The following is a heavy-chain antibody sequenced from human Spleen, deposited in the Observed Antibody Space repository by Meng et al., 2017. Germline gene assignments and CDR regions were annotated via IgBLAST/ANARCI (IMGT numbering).Heavy chain of an antibody. Sequence: ASVKVSCKPSGYNFPDYYIHWVRRAPGQGLEWMGRINPKSGDTHYAQKFQARVTMTGDTSISTAYMELSRLRSDDTAVYYCARESRDGYTFDAFDIWGQGTLVTVSS. CDR3: ARESRDGYTFDAFDI. CDR2: INPKSGDT. CDR1: GYNFPDYY. J-gene: IGHJ3*02. D-gene: IGHD5-24*01. V-gene: IGHV1-2*06.